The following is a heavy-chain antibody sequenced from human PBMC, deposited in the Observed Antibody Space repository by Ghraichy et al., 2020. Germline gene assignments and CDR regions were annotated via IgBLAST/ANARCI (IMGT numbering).Heavy chain of an antibody. CDR1: GGSISSGDYY. CDR3: ARECATVTTTRWFDP. V-gene: IGHV4-30-4*01. CDR2: IYYSGST. D-gene: IGHD4-17*01. J-gene: IGHJ5*02. Sequence: SETLSLTCTVSGGSISSGDYYWSWIRQPPGKGLEWSGYIYYSGSTYYIPSLKSRVTISVDTSKNQFSLKLSSVTAADTAVYYCARECATVTTTRWFDPWCQGTLVTVSS.